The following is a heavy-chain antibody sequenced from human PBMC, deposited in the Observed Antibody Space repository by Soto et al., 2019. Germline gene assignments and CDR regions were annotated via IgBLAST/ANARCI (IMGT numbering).Heavy chain of an antibody. CDR3: ARHGSTVDTEGAFVY. CDR2: ISYFGNT. Sequence: SETLSLTCTVSGDSISPFSWSWVRQPPGKGLQWIGYISYFGNTNYNPSLKSRVTISLDTSKNHFSLQLRSVTAADTAMYFCARHGSTVDTEGAFVYLGQGALVNVSS. V-gene: IGHV4-59*08. J-gene: IGHJ4*02. CDR1: GDSISPFS. D-gene: IGHD5-18*01.